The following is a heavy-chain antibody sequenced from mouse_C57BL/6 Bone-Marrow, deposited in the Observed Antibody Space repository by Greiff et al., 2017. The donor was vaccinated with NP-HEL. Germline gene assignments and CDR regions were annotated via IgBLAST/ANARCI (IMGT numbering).Heavy chain of an antibody. CDR1: GYTFTDYY. J-gene: IGHJ2*01. Sequence: VQLQQSGAELVRPGASVKLSCKASGYTFTDYYINWVKQRPGQGLEWIARIYPGSGNPYYNEKFKGKATLTAEKSSSTAYMQLSSLTSEDSAVYFCARGGDYWGQGTTLTVSS. CDR3: ARGGDY. CDR2: IYPGSGNP. V-gene: IGHV1-76*01.